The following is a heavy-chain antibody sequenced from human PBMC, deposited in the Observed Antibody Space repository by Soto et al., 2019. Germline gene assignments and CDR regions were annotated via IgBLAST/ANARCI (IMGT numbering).Heavy chain of an antibody. Sequence: QVQLQESGPGLVKPSETLSLTCTVSGGSISSYYWSWIRQPPGKGLEWIGYIYYSGSTNYNPSLKGRVTISVDTSKNQFSLKLSSVTAADTAVYYCARSTYYDFWSGYPNYFDYWGQGTLVTVSS. D-gene: IGHD3-3*01. V-gene: IGHV4-59*08. CDR3: ARSTYYDFWSGYPNYFDY. CDR2: IYYSGST. CDR1: GGSISSYY. J-gene: IGHJ4*02.